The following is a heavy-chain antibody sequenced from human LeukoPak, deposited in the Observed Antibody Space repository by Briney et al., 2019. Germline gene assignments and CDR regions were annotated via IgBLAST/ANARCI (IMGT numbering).Heavy chain of an antibody. CDR3: ARAPGGRGPPYFDS. D-gene: IGHD3-10*01. V-gene: IGHV3-33*01. J-gene: IGHJ4*02. Sequence: GRSLRLSCAASGFTFSSYGMHWVRQAPGKGLEWVAVIWYDGSNKYYADSVKGRFTISRDNSKNTLYLQMNSLRAEDTAVYYCARAPGGRGPPYFDSWGQGTLVTVSS. CDR1: GFTFSSYG. CDR2: IWYDGSNK.